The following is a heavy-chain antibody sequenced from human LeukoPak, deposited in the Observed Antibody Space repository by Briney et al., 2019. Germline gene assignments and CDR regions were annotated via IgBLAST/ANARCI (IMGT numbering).Heavy chain of an antibody. D-gene: IGHD4-23*01. CDR2: IYPGDSDT. CDR3: ARHMTTVISPFDY. J-gene: IGHJ4*02. Sequence: GESLKISCKGSGYRFTSYWIGWVRQMPGKGLEWMGIIYPGDSDTRYGPSFQGQVTISADRSTSTAYLQWSSLKASDTAMYYCARHMTTVISPFDYWGQESLVTVSS. CDR1: GYRFTSYW. V-gene: IGHV5-51*01.